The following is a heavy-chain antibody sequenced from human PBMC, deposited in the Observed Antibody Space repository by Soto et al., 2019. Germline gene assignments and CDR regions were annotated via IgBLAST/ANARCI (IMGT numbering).Heavy chain of an antibody. CDR3: AKDAGVRAATMDY. V-gene: IGHV3-30*18. D-gene: IGHD2-2*01. Sequence: QVQLVESGGGVVQPGRSLRLSCAASGFTFSSYGMHWVRQAPGKGLEWVAVISYDGSKKNHADSVKGRFTISRDNSKNTLYLEMNSLRAEDTAVYYCAKDAGVRAATMDYWGQGTLVTVSS. CDR2: ISYDGSKK. CDR1: GFTFSSYG. J-gene: IGHJ4*02.